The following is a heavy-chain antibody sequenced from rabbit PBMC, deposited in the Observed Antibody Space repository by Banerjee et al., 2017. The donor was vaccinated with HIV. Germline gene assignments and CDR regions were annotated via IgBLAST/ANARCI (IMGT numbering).Heavy chain of an antibody. CDR2: IYGGSSGST. V-gene: IGHV1S40*01. D-gene: IGHD6-1*01. Sequence: QSLEESGGGLVQPEGSLTLTCTASGFSFSSGYYMCWVRQAPGKGLELIACIYGGSSGSTWYASWAKGRFTISKTSSTTVTLQMTSLTAADTATYFCARGTYGYAGYAPNLWGPGTLVTVS. J-gene: IGHJ4*01. CDR3: ARGTYGYAGYAPNL. CDR1: GFSFSSGYY.